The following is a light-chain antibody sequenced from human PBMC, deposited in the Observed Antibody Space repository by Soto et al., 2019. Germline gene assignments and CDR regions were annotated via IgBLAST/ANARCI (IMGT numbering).Light chain of an antibody. CDR2: LAS. Sequence: DIQMTQSPSTVSAFVGDRVTITCRASQSISTSLAWYQQKPGKAPKLLIYLASSLESGVPARFSGCGSATDFTLSISSLQPDDFATYYCQQYGSYSRTFGQVSKVEIK. J-gene: IGKJ1*01. CDR3: QQYGSYSRT. CDR1: QSISTS. V-gene: IGKV1-5*03.